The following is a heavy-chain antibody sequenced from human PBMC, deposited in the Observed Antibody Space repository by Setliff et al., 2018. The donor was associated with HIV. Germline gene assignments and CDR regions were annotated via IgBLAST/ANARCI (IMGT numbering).Heavy chain of an antibody. J-gene: IGHJ3*02. Sequence: NPSETLSLTCSVSGYSITSGYFWAWVRQPPGQGLEWIGRVDSLGTTYYNPSLKSRVTTSVDTSKNQFSLKLRSVTAADTAVYYCARFSTVVTADAFDIWGQGTMVTVSS. CDR1: GYSITSGYF. D-gene: IGHD2-15*01. CDR3: ARFSTVVTADAFDI. V-gene: IGHV4-38-2*02. CDR2: VDSLGTT.